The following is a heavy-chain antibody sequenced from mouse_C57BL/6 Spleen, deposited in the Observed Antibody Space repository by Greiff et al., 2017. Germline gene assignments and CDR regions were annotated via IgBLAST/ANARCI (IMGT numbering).Heavy chain of an antibody. CDR2: IDPNSGGT. CDR3: ARDYVSSYTYYDY. D-gene: IGHD1-1*01. CDR1: GFTFTSYW. J-gene: IGHJ2*01. Sequence: QVQLQQPGAELVKPGASVKLSCKASGFTFTSYWMHWVKQRPGRGLEWIGRIDPNSGGTEYTEKFKSKATLAVDKPSSTAYMQLSSLTSENSAVYDCARDYVSSYTYYDYWGQGTTLTVSS. V-gene: IGHV1-62-3*01.